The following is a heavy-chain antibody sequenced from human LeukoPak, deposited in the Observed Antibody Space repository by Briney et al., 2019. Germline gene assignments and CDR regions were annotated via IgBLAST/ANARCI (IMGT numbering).Heavy chain of an antibody. J-gene: IGHJ2*01. CDR3: ATVHSSSWYHFDL. D-gene: IGHD6-13*01. CDR2: FDPEDGET. CDR1: GYTLTELS. V-gene: IGHV1-24*01. Sequence: ASVKVSCKVSGYTLTELSMHWVRRAPGKGLEWMGGFDPEDGETIYAQKFQGRVTMTEDTSTDTAYMELSSLRSEDTAVYYCATVHSSSWYHFDLWGRGTLVTVSS.